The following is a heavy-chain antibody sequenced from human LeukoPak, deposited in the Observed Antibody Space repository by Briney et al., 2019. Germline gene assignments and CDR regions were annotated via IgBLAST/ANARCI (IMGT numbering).Heavy chain of an antibody. CDR3: ASDRYYGSGSY. CDR1: GYTFTSYG. Sequence: ASVKVSCKASGYTFTSYGISWVRQAPGQGLEWMGRIIPILGIANYAQKFQGRVTITADKSTSTAYMELSSLRSEDTAVYYCASDRYYGSGSYWGQGTLVTVSS. CDR2: IIPILGIA. V-gene: IGHV1-69*04. J-gene: IGHJ4*02. D-gene: IGHD3-10*01.